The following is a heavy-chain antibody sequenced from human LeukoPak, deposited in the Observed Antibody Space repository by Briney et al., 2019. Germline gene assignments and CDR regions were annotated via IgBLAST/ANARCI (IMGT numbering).Heavy chain of an antibody. V-gene: IGHV3-7*01. D-gene: IGHD1-7*01. J-gene: IGHJ4*02. CDR1: GFTFSSYW. CDR3: ARDSRYNWNYALVDDY. Sequence: GGSLRLSCAASGFTFSSYWMNWVRQAPGKGLEWVANIKQDGSEKYYVDSVKGRFTISRDNAKNSLYLQMNSLRAEDTAVYYCARDSRYNWNYALVDDYWGQGTLVTVSS. CDR2: IKQDGSEK.